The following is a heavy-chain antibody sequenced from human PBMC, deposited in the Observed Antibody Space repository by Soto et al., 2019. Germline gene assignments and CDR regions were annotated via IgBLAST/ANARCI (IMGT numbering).Heavy chain of an antibody. Sequence: GGSLRLSXAASGFTFSSYGMHWVRQAPGKGPEWVAVIWYDGSNKYYADSVKGRFTISRDNSKNTLYLQMNSLRAEDTAVYYCARDELRFLPQPPDVWGQGTTVTVSS. CDR2: IWYDGSNK. D-gene: IGHD3-3*01. CDR1: GFTFSSYG. V-gene: IGHV3-33*01. J-gene: IGHJ6*02. CDR3: ARDELRFLPQPPDV.